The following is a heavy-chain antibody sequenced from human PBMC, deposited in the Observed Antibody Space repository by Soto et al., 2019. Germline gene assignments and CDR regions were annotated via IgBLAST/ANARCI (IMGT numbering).Heavy chain of an antibody. V-gene: IGHV1-2*02. CDR3: ATCTWHQCYYYYGMDV. CDR2: INPKTGDT. CDR1: GSTFIDYF. J-gene: IGHJ6*02. Sequence: ASVKVSCKAFGSTFIDYFMHWVRQAPGQGLEWMGWINPKTGDTNYPQKFQGRVTMTTDTSISTAYIELSGLTSNDAAIYFCATCTWHQCYYYYGMDVWGQGTTVTVSS.